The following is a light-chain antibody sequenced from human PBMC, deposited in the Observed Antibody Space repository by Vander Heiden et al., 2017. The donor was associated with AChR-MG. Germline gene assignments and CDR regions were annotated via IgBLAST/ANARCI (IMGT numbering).Light chain of an antibody. CDR1: QSISSY. CDR3: QQANSFPLT. V-gene: IGKV1-12*01. CDR2: AAS. Sequence: TFTPSTVSASVGERVTLTCRASQSISSYLAWYQQKPGKAPKLLIYAASSLQTGVPSRFSGSGSGTDFTLTISSLQPEDFATYYCQQANSFPLTFGRGTKVEIK. J-gene: IGKJ4*01.